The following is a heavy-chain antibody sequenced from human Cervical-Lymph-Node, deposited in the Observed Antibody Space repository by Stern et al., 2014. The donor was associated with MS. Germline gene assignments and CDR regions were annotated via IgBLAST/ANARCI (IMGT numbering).Heavy chain of an antibody. D-gene: IGHD6-19*01. Sequence: QLQLQESGPGLVKPSGTLSLTCAVSGDSISGYNWWSWVRPTPGTGLEWVGELYHSGTTKYNPSLQLRVTMSVAKSKNQFSLKLFSVTAADTAVYFCARLSITVAGLFDHWGQGALVTVSS. CDR1: GDSISGYNW. CDR2: LYHSGTT. CDR3: ARLSITVAGLFDH. J-gene: IGHJ4*02. V-gene: IGHV4-4*02.